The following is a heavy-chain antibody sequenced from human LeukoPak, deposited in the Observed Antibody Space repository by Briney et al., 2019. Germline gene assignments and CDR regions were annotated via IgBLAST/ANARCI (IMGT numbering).Heavy chain of an antibody. Sequence: SETLSLTCTVSGGSISSSSYYWGWIRQPPGKGLEWIGSIYYSGSTYYNPSLKSRVTISVDTSKNQFSLKLSSLTAADTAVYYCARHPTYDILTGYYKGGFDPWGQGTLVTVSS. J-gene: IGHJ5*02. CDR3: ARHPTYDILTGYYKGGFDP. D-gene: IGHD3-9*01. CDR1: GGSISSSSYY. CDR2: IYYSGST. V-gene: IGHV4-39*01.